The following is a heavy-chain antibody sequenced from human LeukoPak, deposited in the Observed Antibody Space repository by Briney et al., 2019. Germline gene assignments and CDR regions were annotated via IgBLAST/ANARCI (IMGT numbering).Heavy chain of an antibody. Sequence: SETLSLTCTVPGGSISSSSYYWGWIRQPPGKGLEWIGSIYYSGSTYYNPSLKSRVTISVDTSKNQFSLKLSSVTAADTAVYYCARITFGGVIGYFDYWGQGTLVTVSS. D-gene: IGHD3-16*02. CDR1: GGSISSSSYY. CDR2: IYYSGST. V-gene: IGHV4-39*01. CDR3: ARITFGGVIGYFDY. J-gene: IGHJ4*02.